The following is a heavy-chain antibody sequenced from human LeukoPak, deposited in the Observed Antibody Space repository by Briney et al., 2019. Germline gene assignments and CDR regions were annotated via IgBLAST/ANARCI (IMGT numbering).Heavy chain of an antibody. V-gene: IGHV1-2*06. Sequence: ASVKVSCKASGYTFTGYYMHWVRQAPGQGLEWMGRINPNSGGTNYAQKFQGRVTMTRNTSISTAYMELSSLRSEDTAVYYCARGVPSKGFDYWGQGTLVTVSS. J-gene: IGHJ4*02. CDR1: GYTFTGYY. D-gene: IGHD3-3*01. CDR3: ARGVPSKGFDY. CDR2: INPNSGGT.